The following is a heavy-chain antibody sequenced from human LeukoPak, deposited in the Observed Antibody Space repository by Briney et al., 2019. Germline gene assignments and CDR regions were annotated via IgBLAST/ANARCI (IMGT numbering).Heavy chain of an antibody. D-gene: IGHD6-19*01. CDR2: IYYSGST. CDR3: ARRGWYSGYYYGMDV. Sequence: SETLSLTCTVSGGSISSSSYYWGWIRQPPGKGLEWIGSIYYSGSTYYNPSLKSRVTISVDTSKNQFSLKLSSVTAADTAVYYCARRGWYSGYYYGMDVWGQGTTVTVSS. CDR1: GGSISSSSYY. J-gene: IGHJ6*02. V-gene: IGHV4-39*01.